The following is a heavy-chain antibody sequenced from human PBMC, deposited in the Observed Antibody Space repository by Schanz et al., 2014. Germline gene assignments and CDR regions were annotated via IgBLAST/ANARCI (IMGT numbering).Heavy chain of an antibody. J-gene: IGHJ5*02. V-gene: IGHV3-74*02. CDR2: IKSDGSST. Sequence: VQLVESGGGVVQPGRSLRLSCAASGFTFSTHAMHWVRQAPGKGLEWVSRIKSDGSSTSYADSVKGRFTISRDNAKNTLYLQMNSLRAEDTAVYYCARPALWFGDNCFDPWGQGTLVTVSS. CDR3: ARPALWFGDNCFDP. D-gene: IGHD3-10*01. CDR1: GFTFSTHA.